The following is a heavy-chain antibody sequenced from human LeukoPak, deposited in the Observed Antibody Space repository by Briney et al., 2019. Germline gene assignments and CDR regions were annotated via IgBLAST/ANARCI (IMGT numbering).Heavy chain of an antibody. CDR3: ARTIPYGSGGQRPGKYHFDY. J-gene: IGHJ4*02. V-gene: IGHV3-53*01. CDR1: GFTVSTNY. D-gene: IGHD3-10*01. CDR2: MYRVGST. Sequence: GGSLRLSCAASGFTVSTNYMSWVRQAPGKGLEWVSVMYRVGSTYYADSVKGRFTISRDDSENTLFLQMNSLTAEDTAFYFCARTIPYGSGGQRPGKYHFDYWGQGTLVTVSS.